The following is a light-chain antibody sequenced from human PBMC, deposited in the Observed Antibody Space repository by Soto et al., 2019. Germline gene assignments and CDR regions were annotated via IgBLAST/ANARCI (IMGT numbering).Light chain of an antibody. V-gene: IGLV2-11*01. CDR1: SSDVGGYNY. Sequence: QSALTQPRSVSGSPGQSVTISCTGTSSDVGGYNYVSWYQQHPGKAPKLMIYDVSKRPSGAPDRISGSKSGNTASLTISGLQAEDEADYFCCSYAGRYTYVFGTGTKLTVL. CDR3: CSYAGRYTYV. CDR2: DVS. J-gene: IGLJ1*01.